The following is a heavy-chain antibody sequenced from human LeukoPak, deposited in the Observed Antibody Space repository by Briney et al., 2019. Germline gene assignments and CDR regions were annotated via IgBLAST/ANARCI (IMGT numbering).Heavy chain of an antibody. CDR3: ARWGSSGWYDY. CDR2: ISSNGGST. Sequence: PGGSLRLSCAVSGFTFSDYYMSWIRQAPGKGLEYVSAISSNGGSTYYADSVKGRFTISRDNSKNTLYLQMGSLRPEDMAVYYCARWGSSGWYDYWGQGTLVTVCS. J-gene: IGHJ4*02. D-gene: IGHD6-19*01. V-gene: IGHV3-64*02. CDR1: GFTFSDYY.